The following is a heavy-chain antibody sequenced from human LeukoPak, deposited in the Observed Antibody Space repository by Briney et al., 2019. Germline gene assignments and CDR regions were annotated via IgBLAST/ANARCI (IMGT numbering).Heavy chain of an antibody. Sequence: ASVRVSCKGSGYTFSGYYMHWVRQAPGQGLEWMGWINPNSGTTDYAQKFQGRVTVTRDTSTSTAYMELSRLESDDTAVYYCARDLMTTPTWDFDYWGQGTLDPVAS. V-gene: IGHV1-2*02. CDR1: GYTFSGYY. CDR2: INPNSGTT. D-gene: IGHD3-16*01. J-gene: IGHJ4*02. CDR3: ARDLMTTPTWDFDY.